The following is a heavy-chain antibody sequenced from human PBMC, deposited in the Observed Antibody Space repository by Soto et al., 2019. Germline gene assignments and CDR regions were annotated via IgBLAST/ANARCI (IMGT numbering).Heavy chain of an antibody. D-gene: IGHD2-2*01. CDR3: ARSRIVVVPAAMPGSYYFDY. V-gene: IGHV3-23*01. CDR1: GFTFSSYA. Sequence: GGSLRLSCAASGFTFSSYAMSWVRQAPGKGLEWVSAISGSGGSTYYADSVKGRFTISRDNSKNTLYLQMNSLRAEDTAVYYCARSRIVVVPAAMPGSYYFDYWGQGTLVTVSS. J-gene: IGHJ4*02. CDR2: ISGSGGST.